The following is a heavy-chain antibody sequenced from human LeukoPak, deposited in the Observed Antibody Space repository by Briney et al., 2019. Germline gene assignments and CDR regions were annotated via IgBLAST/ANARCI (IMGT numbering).Heavy chain of an antibody. CDR1: GFTFGDYA. V-gene: IGHV3-49*04. CDR2: IRSKAYGGTT. J-gene: IGHJ4*02. Sequence: GRSLRLSCTASGFTFGDYAMSWVRQAPGKALEWVGFIRSKAYGGTTEYAASVKGRFTISRDDSKSIAYLQMNSLKTEDTAVYYCTRDTVRELLFDYWGQGTLVTVSS. D-gene: IGHD1-26*01. CDR3: TRDTVRELLFDY.